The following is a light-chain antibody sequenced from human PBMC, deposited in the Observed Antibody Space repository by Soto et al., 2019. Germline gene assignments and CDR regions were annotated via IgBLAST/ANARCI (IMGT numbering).Light chain of an antibody. V-gene: IGLV2-14*03. J-gene: IGLJ2*01. CDR1: SSDVGGYNY. CDR3: SSYTSSSTVL. CDR2: DVS. Sequence: QSVLTQPASVSGSPGQSITISCTGTSSDVGGYNYVAWYQQHPDTAPKLMIHDVSDRPSGVSDRFSGSKSGNTASLTISGLQAEDEAHYYCSSYTSSSTVLFGGGTKHTVL.